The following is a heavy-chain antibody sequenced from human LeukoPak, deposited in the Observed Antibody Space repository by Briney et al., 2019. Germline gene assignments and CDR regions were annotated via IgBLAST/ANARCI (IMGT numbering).Heavy chain of an antibody. V-gene: IGHV4-34*01. J-gene: IGHJ4*02. CDR2: INHSGST. CDR3: ARDGYSYGYTFDY. CDR1: GGSFSGYY. D-gene: IGHD5-18*01. Sequence: SETLSLTCAVYGGSFSGYYWSWIRQPPGKGLEWIGEINHSGSTNYNPSLKSRVTISVDTSKNQFSLKLSSVTAADTAVYYCARDGYSYGYTFDYWGQGTLSPSPQ.